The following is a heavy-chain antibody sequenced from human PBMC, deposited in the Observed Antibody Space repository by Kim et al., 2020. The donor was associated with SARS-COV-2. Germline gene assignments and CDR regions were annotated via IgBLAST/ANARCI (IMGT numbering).Heavy chain of an antibody. V-gene: IGHV4-4*02. J-gene: IGHJ4*02. D-gene: IGHD3-16*01. CDR3: ARGLTTFGFYFDY. Sequence: YTPSLNSRVTISADKSKNQFSLKLSSVTAADTAVYYCARGLTTFGFYFDYWGQGTLVTVSS.